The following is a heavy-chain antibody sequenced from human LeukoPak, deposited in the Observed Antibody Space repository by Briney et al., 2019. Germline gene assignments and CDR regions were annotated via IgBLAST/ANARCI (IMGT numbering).Heavy chain of an antibody. CDR1: GFTFSSYW. Sequence: GGSLRLSCAASGFTFSSYWMTWVRQAPGKGLEWVANIKQDGSEKYYVDSMEGRFSISRDNARNSLYLQVNSLRAEDTAVYYCAREDGVTTSLNYYYYYIDVWGKGTTVTVSS. J-gene: IGHJ6*03. D-gene: IGHD4-17*01. CDR2: IKQDGSEK. V-gene: IGHV3-7*01. CDR3: AREDGVTTSLNYYYYYIDV.